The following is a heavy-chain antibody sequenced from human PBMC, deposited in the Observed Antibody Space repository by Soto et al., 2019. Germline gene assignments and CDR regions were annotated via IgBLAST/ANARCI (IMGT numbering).Heavy chain of an antibody. CDR2: ISGSGGST. J-gene: IGHJ4*02. CDR3: AKDDSSGYYYYDY. V-gene: IGHV3-23*01. Sequence: GGSLRLSCAASGFTFSSYAMSWVRQAPGKGLEWVSAISGSGGSTCYADSVKGRFTISRDNSKNTLYLQMNSLRAEDTAVYYCAKDDSSGYYYYDYWGQGTLVTVSS. D-gene: IGHD3-22*01. CDR1: GFTFSSYA.